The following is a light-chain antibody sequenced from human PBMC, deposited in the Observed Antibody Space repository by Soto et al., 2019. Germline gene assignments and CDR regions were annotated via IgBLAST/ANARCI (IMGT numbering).Light chain of an antibody. CDR1: QSVSSSY. J-gene: IGKJ3*01. V-gene: IGKV3-20*01. CDR3: QQYGRSPDLFT. Sequence: IVLTQSPDTLSLSPGERATLSCRASQSVSSSYLAWYQQKPGQAPRLLIYDASNRATGIPDRFSGSGSGTVFTLTISRLEPEDFAVYYCQQYGRSPDLFTFGPGTKVDIK. CDR2: DAS.